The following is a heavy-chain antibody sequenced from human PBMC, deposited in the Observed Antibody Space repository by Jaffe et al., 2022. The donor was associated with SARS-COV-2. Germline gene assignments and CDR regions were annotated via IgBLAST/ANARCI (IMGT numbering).Heavy chain of an antibody. CDR1: GDSIVNSNHY. CDR2: VRKSGNT. D-gene: IGHD2-15*01. J-gene: IGHJ3*01. V-gene: IGHV4-39*01. CDR3: VRNVEK. Sequence: QVQLQESGPGLVKPSETLSLTCDVSGDSIVNSNHYWVWIRQPPGKGLEWIGVVRKSGNTFYNPSLESRVTISVDTSRNQFSLKLASVTASDTAMYYCVRNVEKWGQGTMVTVSS.